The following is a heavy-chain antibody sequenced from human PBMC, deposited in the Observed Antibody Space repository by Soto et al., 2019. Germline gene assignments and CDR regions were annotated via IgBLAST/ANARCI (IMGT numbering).Heavy chain of an antibody. Sequence: SETLSLTCTVSGDSISSSTYFWGWVRQHPGKGLEWIGEINHSGSTNYNPSLKSRVTISVDRSKNQFSLELNSVTAADTAGYYCARLGKYSQSLDPWGPGTLVTAPQ. D-gene: IGHD2-21*01. CDR2: INHSGST. J-gene: IGHJ5*02. V-gene: IGHV4-39*07. CDR1: GDSISSSTYF. CDR3: ARLGKYSQSLDP.